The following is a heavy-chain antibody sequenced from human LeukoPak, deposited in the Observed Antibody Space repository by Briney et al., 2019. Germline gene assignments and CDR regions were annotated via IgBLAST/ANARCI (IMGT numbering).Heavy chain of an antibody. J-gene: IGHJ5*02. CDR1: GGSISSSDYY. V-gene: IGHV4-39*07. D-gene: IGHD1-7*01. CDR3: ARRTVTGTTSWFDP. CDR2: IYYGGST. Sequence: SETLSLTCTVSGGSISSSDYYWGWIRQPPGKGLEWIGSIYYGGSTYYNPSLKSRVTISVDTSMNQFSLKLSSVTAADTAVYYCARRTVTGTTSWFDPWGQGTLVTVSS.